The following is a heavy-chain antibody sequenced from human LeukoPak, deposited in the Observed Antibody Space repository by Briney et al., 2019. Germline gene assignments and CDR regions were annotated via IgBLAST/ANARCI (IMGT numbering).Heavy chain of an antibody. CDR3: AAAGGASYYYYGMDV. Sequence: SQTLSLTCTVSGGSISSGSYYWSWIRQPAGKGLEWIGRIYTSGSTNYNPSLKSRVTISVDTSKNQFSLKLSSVTAADTAVYYCAAAGGASYYYYGMDVWGQGTMVTVSS. D-gene: IGHD6-13*01. J-gene: IGHJ6*02. CDR2: IYTSGST. CDR1: GGSISSGSYY. V-gene: IGHV4-61*02.